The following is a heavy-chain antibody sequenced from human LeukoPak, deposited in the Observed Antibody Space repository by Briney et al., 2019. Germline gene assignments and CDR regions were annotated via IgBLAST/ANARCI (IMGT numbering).Heavy chain of an antibody. Sequence: SETLSLTCTVSGGSISSGGYYWNWIRQYPGKGLEWIGYIYHSGNTYYNPSLKSRVTISLNTSKNQFSLKLISVTAADTAVYYCARGYSSGYYLPPAYWGQGTLVTVSS. D-gene: IGHD3-22*01. CDR2: IYHSGNT. V-gene: IGHV4-31*03. J-gene: IGHJ4*02. CDR1: GGSISSGGYY. CDR3: ARGYSSGYYLPPAY.